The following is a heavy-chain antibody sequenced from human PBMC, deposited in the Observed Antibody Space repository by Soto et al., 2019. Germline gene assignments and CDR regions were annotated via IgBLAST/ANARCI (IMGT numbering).Heavy chain of an antibody. J-gene: IGHJ5*02. D-gene: IGHD3-3*01. CDR1: GGSISSSSYY. V-gene: IGHV4-39*01. Sequence: SETLSLTCPVSGGSISSSSYYWGWIRQPPGKVLEWIGSIYYSGSTYYNPSLKSRVTISVDTSKNQFSLKLSSVTAADTAVYYCASPQSHDFWSGYDTGWFDPWGQGTLVTVSS. CDR2: IYYSGST. CDR3: ASPQSHDFWSGYDTGWFDP.